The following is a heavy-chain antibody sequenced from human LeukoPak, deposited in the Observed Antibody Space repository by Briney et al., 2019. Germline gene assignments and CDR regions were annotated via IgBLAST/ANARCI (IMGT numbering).Heavy chain of an antibody. CDR3: AKDFRFTGSYVAS. D-gene: IGHD3-9*01. CDR1: GITFSSYW. J-gene: IGHJ4*02. CDR2: INTQGTYT. Sequence: GGSLRLSCAVSGITFSSYWMHWVRQDPGRGLLWVSRINTQGTYTSYADSVKGRFTISRDNAKNTLYLQMSSLRADDTAVYYCAKDFRFTGSYVASWGQGTLVTVSS. V-gene: IGHV3-74*01.